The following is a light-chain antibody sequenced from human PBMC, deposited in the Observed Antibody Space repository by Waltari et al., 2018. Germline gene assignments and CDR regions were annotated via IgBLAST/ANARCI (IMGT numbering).Light chain of an antibody. V-gene: IGLV1-47*01. CDR1: SPNLGITY. CDR3: TTWDDSLSGYV. CDR2: RNN. J-gene: IGLJ1*01. Sequence: QSVLTQPPSASGTPGQRVTISCSGSSPNLGITYIYWYQQLPGTAPKLLIYRNNQRPSGVPDRFSGSKSGTSASLAISGLRSEDEADYYCTTWDDSLSGYVFGTGTKVTVL.